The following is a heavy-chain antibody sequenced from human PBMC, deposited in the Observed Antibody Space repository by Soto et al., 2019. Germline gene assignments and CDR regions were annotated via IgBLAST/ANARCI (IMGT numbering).Heavy chain of an antibody. CDR2: INHSGST. CDR1: GGSFSGYY. V-gene: IGHV4-34*01. Sequence: SETLSLTCAVYGGSFSGYYWSWIRQPPGKGLEWIGEINHSGSTNYNPSLKSRVTISVDTSKNQFSLKLSSVTAADTAVYYCARGDYYYGMDVWGQGTTVTVSS. J-gene: IGHJ6*02. CDR3: ARGDYYYGMDV.